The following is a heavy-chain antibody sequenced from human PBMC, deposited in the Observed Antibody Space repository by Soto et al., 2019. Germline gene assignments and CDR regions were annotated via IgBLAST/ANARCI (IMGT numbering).Heavy chain of an antibody. CDR1: GGTFSTYA. CDR2: ISGSGDST. V-gene: IGHV3-23*01. D-gene: IGHD6-19*01. Sequence: GGSLRLSCAASGGTFSTYAMNWVRQATGKGLEWVSGISGSGDSTYYADSVKGRFTVSRDNSKNTLYLQMNSLRAEDTAVFYCAKERSSGWSFDYWGQGTLVTVSS. CDR3: AKERSSGWSFDY. J-gene: IGHJ4*02.